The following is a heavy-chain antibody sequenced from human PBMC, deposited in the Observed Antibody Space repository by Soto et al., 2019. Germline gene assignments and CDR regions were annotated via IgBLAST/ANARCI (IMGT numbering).Heavy chain of an antibody. CDR1: GFSVSATS. CDR2: MHRGGTT. D-gene: IGHD5-18*01. J-gene: IGHJ4*02. V-gene: IGHV3-53*01. CDR3: ARVNTTLVDHFDC. Sequence: LRLSCVVSGFSVSATSIFWVRQATGKGLEWVSLMHRGGTTDNADSVEGRFTTSRDKSKNTLYLHMNGLRVEDTAVYYCARVNTTLVDHFDCWGQGTLVTVSS.